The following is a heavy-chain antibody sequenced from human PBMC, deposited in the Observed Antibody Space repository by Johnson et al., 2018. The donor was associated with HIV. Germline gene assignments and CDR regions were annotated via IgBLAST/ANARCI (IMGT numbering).Heavy chain of an antibody. Sequence: VQLVESGGGLVQPGGSLRLSCAASGFTFSSYAMSWVRQAPGKGLEWVANINQDGSEKYYVDSVKGRFTISRDNAKNSLYLQMNSLRAEDTAVYYCARDSRAFDIWGQGTMVTVSS. J-gene: IGHJ3*02. CDR1: GFTFSSYA. CDR2: INQDGSEK. V-gene: IGHV3-7*05. CDR3: ARDSRAFDI.